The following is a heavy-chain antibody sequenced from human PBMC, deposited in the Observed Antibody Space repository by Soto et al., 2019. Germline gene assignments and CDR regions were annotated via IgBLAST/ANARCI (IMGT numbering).Heavy chain of an antibody. CDR3: AREEYCSGGSCYSSSGYSYGGLDY. CDR1: GGSISSGGYY. D-gene: IGHD2-15*01. V-gene: IGHV4-31*03. CDR2: IYYSGST. Sequence: SETLSLTCTVSGGSISSGGYYWSWIRQHPGKGLEWIGYIYYSGSTYYNPSLKSRVTISVDTSKNQFSLKLSSVTAADTAVYYCAREEYCSGGSCYSSSGYSYGGLDYWGQGTLVTLSS. J-gene: IGHJ4*02.